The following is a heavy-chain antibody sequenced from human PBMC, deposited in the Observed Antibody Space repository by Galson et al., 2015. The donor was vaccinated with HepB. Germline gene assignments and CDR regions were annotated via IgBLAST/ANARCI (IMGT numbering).Heavy chain of an antibody. Sequence: SLRLSCAASGFTFSTYAMNWVRQAPGKGLQWVSGISGSGGTAFYADSVKGRFTISRDTSKNTLYLQMNYLRAEDTAVYYCAKVATADVTPWNWYFDFWCQGTLVTVSS. V-gene: IGHV3-23*01. J-gene: IGHJ4*02. D-gene: IGHD2-21*02. CDR3: AKVATADVTPWNWYFDF. CDR1: GFTFSTYA. CDR2: ISGSGGTA.